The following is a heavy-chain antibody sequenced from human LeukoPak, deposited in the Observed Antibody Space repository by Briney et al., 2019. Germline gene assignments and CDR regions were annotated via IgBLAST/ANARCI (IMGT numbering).Heavy chain of an antibody. CDR3: ARDDGRNYFDY. Sequence: SETLSLTCTVSGGSISSYYWSWIRQPPGKGLEWNGYIYYSGSTNYNPSLKSRVTISVDTSKNQFSLKLSSVTAADTAVYYCARDDGRNYFDYWGQGTLVTVSS. V-gene: IGHV4-59*01. J-gene: IGHJ4*02. CDR2: IYYSGST. CDR1: GGSISSYY.